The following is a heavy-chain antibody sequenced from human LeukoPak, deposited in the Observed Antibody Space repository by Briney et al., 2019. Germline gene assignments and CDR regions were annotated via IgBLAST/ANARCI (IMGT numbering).Heavy chain of an antibody. V-gene: IGHV4-34*01. CDR1: GGSFSGYY. CDR3: ARRELNYGSGNTSLSPFDY. J-gene: IGHJ4*02. CDR2: INHSGST. D-gene: IGHD3-10*01. Sequence: SETLSLTCAVYGGSFSGYYWSWIRQPPGKGLEWIGEINHSGSTNYNPSLKSRVTISVDTSKNQFSLKLSSVTAADTAVYYCARRELNYGSGNTSLSPFDYWGQGTLVTVSS.